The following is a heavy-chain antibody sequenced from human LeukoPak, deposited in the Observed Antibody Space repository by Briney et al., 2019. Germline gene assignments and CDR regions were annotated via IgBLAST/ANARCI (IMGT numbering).Heavy chain of an antibody. Sequence: GGSLRLSCAASGFTFSSYAMHWVRQAPGKGLEYVSTISSNGGNTYYANSVKGRFTISRDNSKNTLYLQMDSLRAEDMAVYYCARNRYCSGGNCYSLRSLDPWGQGTLVTVSS. CDR2: ISSNGGNT. D-gene: IGHD2-15*01. J-gene: IGHJ5*02. CDR3: ARNRYCSGGNCYSLRSLDP. CDR1: GFTFSSYA. V-gene: IGHV3-64*01.